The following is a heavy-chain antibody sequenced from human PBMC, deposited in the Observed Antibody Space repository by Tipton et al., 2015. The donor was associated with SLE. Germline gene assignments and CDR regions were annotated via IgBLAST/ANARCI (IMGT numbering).Heavy chain of an antibody. CDR1: GGSFSGYY. J-gene: IGHJ4*02. D-gene: IGHD2-15*01. V-gene: IGHV4-34*01. Sequence: TLSLTCAVYGGSFSGYYWSWIRQPPGKGLEWIGEINHSGSTNYNPSLKSRVTISVDTSKNQFSLKLSSVTAADTAVYYCARRGYCSGGTCYSPYFDYWGQGTLVTVSS. CDR2: INHSGST. CDR3: ARRGYCSGGTCYSPYFDY.